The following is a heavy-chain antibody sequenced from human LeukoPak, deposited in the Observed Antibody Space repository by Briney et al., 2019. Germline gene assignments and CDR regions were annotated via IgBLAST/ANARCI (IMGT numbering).Heavy chain of an antibody. CDR1: GDSFTAYS. Sequence: SDTLSLTCAVNGDSFTAYSWNWIRQSPGKGLEWIGEISHSGRTHYNPSLASRVTFSLDTSKTQSSLELKSVTAADTAVYYCARAGTEAMTTPAYPVFYYFYLDVWGTGTTVTVS. D-gene: IGHD4-11*01. CDR2: ISHSGRT. J-gene: IGHJ6*03. V-gene: IGHV4-34*01. CDR3: ARAGTEAMTTPAYPVFYYFYLDV.